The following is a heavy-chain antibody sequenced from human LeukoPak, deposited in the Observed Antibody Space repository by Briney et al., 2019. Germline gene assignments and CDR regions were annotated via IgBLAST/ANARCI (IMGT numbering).Heavy chain of an antibody. D-gene: IGHD5-18*01. CDR3: TTDPTGYSYGYSW. CDR1: GFTFSNAW. CDR2: IKSKTDGGTT. V-gene: IGHV3-15*01. Sequence: GGSLRLSCAASGFTFSNAWMSWVRQAPGKGLEWVGRIKSKTDGGTTDYAAPVKGRFTISRDDSKDTLYLQMNSLKTEDTAVYYCTTDPTGYSYGYSWGGQGTLVTVSS. J-gene: IGHJ4*02.